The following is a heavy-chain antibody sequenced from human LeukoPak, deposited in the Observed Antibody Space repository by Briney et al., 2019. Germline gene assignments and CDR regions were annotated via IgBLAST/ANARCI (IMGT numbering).Heavy chain of an antibody. CDR2: ISWDGGST. J-gene: IGHJ4*02. CDR3: AKGGASSSWSPLDY. CDR1: GFTFDDYT. V-gene: IGHV3-43*01. Sequence: GGSLRLSSAASGFTFDDYTMHWVRQAPGKGLEWVSLISWDGGSTYYADSEKGRFTISRDNSKNSLYLQMNSLRTEDTALYYCAKGGASSSWSPLDYWGQGTLVTVTS. D-gene: IGHD6-13*01.